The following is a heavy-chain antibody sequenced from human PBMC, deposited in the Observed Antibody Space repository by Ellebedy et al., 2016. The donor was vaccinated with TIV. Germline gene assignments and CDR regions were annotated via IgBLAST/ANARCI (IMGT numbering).Heavy chain of an antibody. Sequence: AASVKVSCKASGYTFTSYAMHWVRQAPGQGLEWMGWISAYNGNTNYAQRLQGRVTMTTDTSTSTAYMELRSLRSDDTAVYYCATGWSSGYYYFDYWGQGTLVTVSS. J-gene: IGHJ4*02. D-gene: IGHD3-22*01. CDR1: GYTFTSYA. CDR2: ISAYNGNT. V-gene: IGHV1-18*01. CDR3: ATGWSSGYYYFDY.